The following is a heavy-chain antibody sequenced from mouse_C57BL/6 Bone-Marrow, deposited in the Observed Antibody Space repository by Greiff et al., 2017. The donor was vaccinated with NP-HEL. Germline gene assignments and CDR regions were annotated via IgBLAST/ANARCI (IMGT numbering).Heavy chain of an antibody. CDR3: ARSRLYYGNYVGFAY. Sequence: VQLQQSGAELARPGASVKLSCKASGYTFTSYGISWVKQRTGQGLEWIGEIYPRSGNTYYNEKFKGKATLTADKSSSTAYMELRSLTSEDSAVYFCARSRLYYGNYVGFAYWGQGTLVTVSA. V-gene: IGHV1-81*01. D-gene: IGHD2-1*01. CDR2: IYPRSGNT. J-gene: IGHJ3*01. CDR1: GYTFTSYG.